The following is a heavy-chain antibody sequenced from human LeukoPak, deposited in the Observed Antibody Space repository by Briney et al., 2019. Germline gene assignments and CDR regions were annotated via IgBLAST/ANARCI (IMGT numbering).Heavy chain of an antibody. J-gene: IGHJ5*02. CDR1: GFTFSSYW. CDR3: ARVAYCGADCYSTDS. D-gene: IGHD2-21*02. CDR2: INSDGSST. Sequence: PGGSLRLSCAASGFTFSSYWMHWVRQAPGKGLVWVSRINSDGSSTSYADSVKGRFTISRDNAKNTLYLQMNSLRAEDTAVYYCARVAYCGADCYSTDSWGQGTLVTVSA. V-gene: IGHV3-74*01.